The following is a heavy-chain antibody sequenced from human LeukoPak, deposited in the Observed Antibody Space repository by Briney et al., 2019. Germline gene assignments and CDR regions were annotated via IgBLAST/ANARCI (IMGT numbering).Heavy chain of an antibody. V-gene: IGHV4-34*01. CDR1: GGSFSGYY. Sequence: SETLSLTCAVYGGSFSGYYSSWIRQPPGKGLEWIGEINHSGSTNYNPSLKSRVTISVDTSKNQFSLKLSSVTSADTAVYYCARRRQWLSKKLDYWGQGTLVTVSS. CDR2: INHSGST. D-gene: IGHD3-22*01. J-gene: IGHJ4*02. CDR3: ARRRQWLSKKLDY.